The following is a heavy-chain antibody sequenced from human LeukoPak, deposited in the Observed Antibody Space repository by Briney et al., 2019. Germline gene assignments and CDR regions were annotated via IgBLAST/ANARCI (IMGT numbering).Heavy chain of an antibody. V-gene: IGHV3-30-3*01. CDR1: GFTFSTYA. CDR2: ISYDGTNK. CDR3: ARDEGYYFDS. Sequence: PGRSLRLSCAASGFTFSTYAMHWVRQAPGKGLEWVAFISYDGTNKYCADSVKGRFTISRDNARNSLFLQMNSLRAEDTAIYYCARDEGYYFDSWGQGTQVTVSS. J-gene: IGHJ4*02.